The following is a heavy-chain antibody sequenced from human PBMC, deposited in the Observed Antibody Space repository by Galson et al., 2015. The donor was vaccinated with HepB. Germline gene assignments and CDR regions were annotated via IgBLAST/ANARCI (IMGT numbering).Heavy chain of an antibody. Sequence: SVKVSCKASGYTFTNYGFTWVRQAPGQGLEWMGWISAYNGKTYYAQKVQGRVTMTTVTSTSTAYMELRSLRSDDTAVYYCARDRVGSTYYPDYWGQGTLVTVSS. D-gene: IGHD1-26*01. CDR1: GYTFTNYG. CDR2: ISAYNGKT. J-gene: IGHJ4*02. V-gene: IGHV1-18*01. CDR3: ARDRVGSTYYPDY.